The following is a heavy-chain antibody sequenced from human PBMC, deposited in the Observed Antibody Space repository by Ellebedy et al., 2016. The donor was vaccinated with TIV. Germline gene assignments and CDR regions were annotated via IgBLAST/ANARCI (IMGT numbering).Heavy chain of an antibody. J-gene: IGHJ4*02. D-gene: IGHD1-1*01. CDR2: INGSGGRT. V-gene: IGHV3-23*01. CDR3: AKAGAVGDWNDEGDDFDY. Sequence: GESLKISCAASGFTFSDYTMGWVRQAPGKGLEWVSDINGSGGRTFYPDSVKGRFTISRDNSKNTLYPQMNSLRAEDTAVYYCAKAGAVGDWNDEGDDFDYWGQGTLVTISS. CDR1: GFTFSDYT.